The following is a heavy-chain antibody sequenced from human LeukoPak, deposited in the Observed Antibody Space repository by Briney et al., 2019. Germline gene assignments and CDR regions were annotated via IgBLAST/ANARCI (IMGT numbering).Heavy chain of an antibody. J-gene: IGHJ4*02. D-gene: IGHD1-7*01. CDR3: AKNRVVFNWNYAYYFDY. Sequence: GGSLRLSCAASGFTFSSYEMNWVRQAPGKGLEWVSYISISGSTIYYADSVKGRFTISRDNSNNTLYLQMNSLRAEDTAVYYCAKNRVVFNWNYAYYFDYWGQGTLVTVSS. CDR1: GFTFSSYE. CDR2: ISISGSTI. V-gene: IGHV3-48*03.